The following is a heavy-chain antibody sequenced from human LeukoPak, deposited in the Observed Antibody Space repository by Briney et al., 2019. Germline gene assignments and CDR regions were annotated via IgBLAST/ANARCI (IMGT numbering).Heavy chain of an antibody. D-gene: IGHD6-13*01. J-gene: IGHJ3*02. CDR1: RFSFSSYE. CDR3: ARGRAGYSSSWGI. V-gene: IGHV3-48*03. CDR2: ISSSGSTI. Sequence: GGSLRLSCVASRFSFSSYEMNWVRQAPGKGLEWLSYISSSGSTIFYADSVKGRFTISRDNAKNSLYLQMNRLRAEDTAAYYCARGRAGYSSSWGIWGQGIMVTVSS.